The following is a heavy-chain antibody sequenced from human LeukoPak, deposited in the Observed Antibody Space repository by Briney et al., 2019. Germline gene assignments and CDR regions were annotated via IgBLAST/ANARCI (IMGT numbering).Heavy chain of an antibody. Sequence: PGGSLRLSCAASGFTFNNYAMRWVRQAPGKGLEWVSGISGGGDSTFYADSVKGRFTISKDTSKNTLFLHLTSLRAEDTAMYYCARGWVVATGAFDMWGQGTMVTVSS. V-gene: IGHV3-23*01. J-gene: IGHJ3*02. CDR2: ISGGGDST. CDR3: ARGWVVATGAFDM. D-gene: IGHD1-1*01. CDR1: GFTFNNYA.